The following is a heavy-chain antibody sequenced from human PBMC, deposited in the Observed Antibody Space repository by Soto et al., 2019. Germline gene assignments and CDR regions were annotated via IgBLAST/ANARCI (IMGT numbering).Heavy chain of an antibody. Sequence: QVQLQESGPGLVKPSQTLSLTCTVSGGSISSGDYYWSWIRQPPGKGLEWIGYIYYSGSTYYNPSLKTRLTISVDTSQTHFSLMLSSVTAAATAVYYCPRVSDCSGASFFFLVAYLGQGTLVTVSS. CDR1: GGSISSGDYY. CDR2: IYYSGST. J-gene: IGHJ4*02. D-gene: IGHD2-15*01. V-gene: IGHV4-30-4*01. CDR3: PRVSDCSGASFFFLVAY.